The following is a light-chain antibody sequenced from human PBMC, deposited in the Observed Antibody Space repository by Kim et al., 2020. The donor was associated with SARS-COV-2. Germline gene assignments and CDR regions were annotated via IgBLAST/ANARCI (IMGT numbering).Light chain of an antibody. CDR2: GAS. Sequence: EIVLTQSPGTLSLSPGERATLSCRASQSGTSSALAWYQQKPGQAPRLLIYGASNRATGIPDRFSGSGSGTDFTLTISRLETEDFAVYYCQQYGSSPLTFGQGTKVDIK. V-gene: IGKV3-20*01. J-gene: IGKJ1*01. CDR3: QQYGSSPLT. CDR1: QSGTSSA.